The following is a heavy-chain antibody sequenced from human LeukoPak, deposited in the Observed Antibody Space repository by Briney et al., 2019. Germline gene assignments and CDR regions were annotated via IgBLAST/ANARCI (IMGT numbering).Heavy chain of an antibody. V-gene: IGHV3-21*05. D-gene: IGHD6-13*01. CDR1: GFTFSSYS. CDR3: ARGPTPIAAAGSSADY. CDR2: ISSSSSYI. J-gene: IGHJ4*02. Sequence: GSLRLSCAASGFTFSSYSMNWVRQAPGKGLEWVSYISSSSSYIYYADSVKGRFTISRDNAKNSLYLQMNSLRAEDTAVYYCARGPTPIAAAGSSADYWGQGTLVTVSS.